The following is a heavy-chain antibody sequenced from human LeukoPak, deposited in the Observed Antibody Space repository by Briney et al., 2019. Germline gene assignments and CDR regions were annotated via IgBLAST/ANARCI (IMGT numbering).Heavy chain of an antibody. Sequence: GASVKVSCKASGYTFTSYYMHWVRQAPGQGLEWMGIINPSGGSTSYAQKFQGRVTMTRDTSTSTVHMELSSLRSEDTAVYYCARAGYIVATTKYFDYWGQGTLVTVSS. J-gene: IGHJ4*02. V-gene: IGHV1-46*01. CDR1: GYTFTSYY. D-gene: IGHD5-12*01. CDR2: INPSGGST. CDR3: ARAGYIVATTKYFDY.